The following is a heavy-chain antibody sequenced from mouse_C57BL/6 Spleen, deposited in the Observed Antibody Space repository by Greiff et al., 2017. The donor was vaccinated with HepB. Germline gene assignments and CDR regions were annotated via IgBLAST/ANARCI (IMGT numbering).Heavy chain of an antibody. V-gene: IGHV1-78*01. J-gene: IGHJ1*03. Sequence: QVQLQQSDAELVKPGASVKISCKVSGYTFTDHTIHWMKQRPEQGLEWIGYIYPRDGSTKYNEKFKGKATLTADKSSSTAYMQLSSLTSEDSAVYFCAREDYGSSYAYWYFDVWGTGTTVTVSS. CDR1: GYTFTDHT. D-gene: IGHD1-1*01. CDR3: AREDYGSSYAYWYFDV. CDR2: IYPRDGST.